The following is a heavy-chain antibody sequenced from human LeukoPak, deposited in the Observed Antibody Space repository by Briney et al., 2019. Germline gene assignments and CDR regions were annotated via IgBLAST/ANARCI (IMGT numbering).Heavy chain of an antibody. CDR3: ARAPGPYNCYYMDV. J-gene: IGHJ6*03. CDR1: GYTFTSYD. CDR2: MNPNSGNT. D-gene: IGHD3-16*01. V-gene: IGHV1-8*03. Sequence: ASVKVSCKASGYTFTSYDINWVRQATGQGLEWMGWMNPNSGNTGYAQKFQGRVTITRNTSISTAYMELSSLRSEDTAVYYCARAPGPYNCYYMDVWGKGTTVTVSS.